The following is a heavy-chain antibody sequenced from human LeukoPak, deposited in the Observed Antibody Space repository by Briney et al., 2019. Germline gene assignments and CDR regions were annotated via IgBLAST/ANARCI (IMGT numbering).Heavy chain of an antibody. CDR2: INSDGSST. J-gene: IGHJ4*02. V-gene: IGHV3-74*01. D-gene: IGHD3-22*01. Sequence: GGSLRLSWAASGFTFISYWMDWVRQGPGKGLVWVSHINSDGSSTNYADSVKGRFTISRDNAKNTLYLQMNSLRAEDTAVYFCAGDRGGYYYYEFDYWGQGTLVTVSS. CDR1: GFTFISYW. CDR3: AGDRGGYYYYEFDY.